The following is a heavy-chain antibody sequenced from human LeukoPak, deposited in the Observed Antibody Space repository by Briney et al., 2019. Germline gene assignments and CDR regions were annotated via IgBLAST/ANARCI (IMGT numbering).Heavy chain of an antibody. D-gene: IGHD3-3*01. J-gene: IGHJ5*02. V-gene: IGHV4-34*01. CDR3: ARGYVDFFNWFDP. CDR1: GGSFSGYY. CDR2: INHSGST. Sequence: SETLSPTCAVYGGSFSGYYWSWIRQPPGKGLEWIGEINHSGSTNYNPSLKSRVTISVDTSKNQFSLKLSSVTAADTAVYYCARGYVDFFNWFDPWGQGTLVTVSS.